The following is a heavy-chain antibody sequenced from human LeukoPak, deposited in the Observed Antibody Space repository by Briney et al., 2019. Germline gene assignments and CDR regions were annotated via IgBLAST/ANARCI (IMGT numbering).Heavy chain of an antibody. Sequence: ASVKVSCKASGYTFTSYGISWVRQAPGQRLEWMGWINAGNGNTKYSQKFQGRVTITRDTSASTAYMELSSLRSEDTAVYYCARGRITMVRGALTPLPGYWGQGTLVTVSS. J-gene: IGHJ4*02. CDR2: INAGNGNT. D-gene: IGHD3-10*01. V-gene: IGHV1-3*01. CDR3: ARGRITMVRGALTPLPGY. CDR1: GYTFTSYG.